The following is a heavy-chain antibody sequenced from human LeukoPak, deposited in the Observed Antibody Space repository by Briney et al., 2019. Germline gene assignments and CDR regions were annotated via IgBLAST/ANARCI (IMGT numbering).Heavy chain of an antibody. V-gene: IGHV4-30-4*01. CDR3: ARVLGGNPGWFDP. Sequence: PSETLSLTCTVSGGSISSGDYYWSWIRQPPGKGLEWIGYIYYSGSTCYNPSLKSRVTISVDTSKNQFSLKLSSVTAADTAVYYCARVLGGNPGWFDPWGQGTLVTVSS. D-gene: IGHD4-23*01. CDR2: IYYSGST. CDR1: GGSISSGDYY. J-gene: IGHJ5*02.